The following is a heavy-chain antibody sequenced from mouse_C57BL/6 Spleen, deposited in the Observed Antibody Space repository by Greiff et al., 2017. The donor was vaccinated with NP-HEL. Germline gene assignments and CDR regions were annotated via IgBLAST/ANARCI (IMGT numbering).Heavy chain of an antibody. Sequence: EVQLVESEGGLVQPGSSMKLSCTASGFTFSDYYMAWVRQVPEKGLEWVANINYDGSSTYYLDSLKSRFIISRDNAKNILYLQMSSLKSEDTATYYCARGDYYGSSYYWYFDVWGTVTTVTVSS. CDR2: INYDGSST. J-gene: IGHJ1*03. V-gene: IGHV5-16*01. D-gene: IGHD1-1*01. CDR1: GFTFSDYY. CDR3: ARGDYYGSSYYWYFDV.